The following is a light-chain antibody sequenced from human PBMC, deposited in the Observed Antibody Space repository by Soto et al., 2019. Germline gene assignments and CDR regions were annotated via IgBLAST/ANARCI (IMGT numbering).Light chain of an antibody. V-gene: IGKV1-33*01. Sequence: DIQMTQSPSSLSASIGDRVTITCQASQNITNNLSWYQQKPGKAPNLLIYHASKLAKGVTSRFSGSGSGTEFTLTISNLQPDDFATYYCQQYENYWTFGQGTKVDIK. CDR1: QNITNN. CDR3: QQYENYWT. J-gene: IGKJ1*01. CDR2: HAS.